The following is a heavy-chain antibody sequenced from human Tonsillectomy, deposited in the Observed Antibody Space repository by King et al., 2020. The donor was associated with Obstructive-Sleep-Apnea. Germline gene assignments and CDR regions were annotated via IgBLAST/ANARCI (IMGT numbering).Heavy chain of an antibody. J-gene: IGHJ4*02. Sequence: VQLVESGGGVVQPGGSLRLSCAASGFTFSDYGMHWVRQAPGKGLEGVAFIRYDGRSKYYADSVKGRFTISRDNSKNTLSLQMNSLRAEDTAVYYCAKSIWFGVISCWGQGTLVTVSS. CDR3: AKSIWFGVISC. V-gene: IGHV3-30*02. CDR1: GFTFSDYG. D-gene: IGHD3-10*01. CDR2: IRYDGRSK.